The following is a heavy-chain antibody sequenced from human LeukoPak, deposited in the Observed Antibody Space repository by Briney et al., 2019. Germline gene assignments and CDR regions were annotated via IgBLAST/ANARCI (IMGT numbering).Heavy chain of an antibody. CDR1: GFTFTNAW. CDR3: ARGGGLDV. CDR2: INHSGNVN. V-gene: IGHV3-7*03. D-gene: IGHD3-16*01. Sequence: GGSLRLSCAASGFTFTNAWMNWARQAPGKGLEWVASINHSGNVNYYVDSVKGRFTISRDNAKNSLYLQMSNLRAEDTAVYFCARGGGLDVWGQGATVTVSS. J-gene: IGHJ6*02.